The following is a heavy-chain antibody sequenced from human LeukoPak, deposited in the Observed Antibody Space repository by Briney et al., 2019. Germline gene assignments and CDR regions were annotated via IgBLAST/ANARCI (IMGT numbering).Heavy chain of an antibody. V-gene: IGHV3-30-3*01. D-gene: IGHD3-9*01. CDR2: ISYDGSNK. CDR3: ASLPEGNYDILTGWYAFDI. CDR1: GFTFSRYA. J-gene: IGHJ3*02. Sequence: GGSLRLSCAASGFTFSRYAMHWVRQAPGKGLEWVAVISYDGSNKYYADSVKGRFTISRDNSKNTLYLQMNSLRAEDTAVYYCASLPEGNYDILTGWYAFDIWGQGTMVTVSS.